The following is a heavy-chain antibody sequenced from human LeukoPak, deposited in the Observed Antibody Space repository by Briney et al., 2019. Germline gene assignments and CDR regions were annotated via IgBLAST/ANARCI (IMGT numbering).Heavy chain of an antibody. J-gene: IGHJ4*02. CDR1: AFTFTSYW. D-gene: IGHD5-12*01. Sequence: GSLTLSCAASAFTFTSYWMTWLAQAQGQGWEWLANIMKDGTVKQYMDSVKGRFTIYRDNAKNSLYLQMNSLRAEDTAAYYCARNRDYDAFDYWGQGVLVSISS. CDR3: ARNRDYDAFDY. CDR2: IMKDGTVK. V-gene: IGHV3-7*01.